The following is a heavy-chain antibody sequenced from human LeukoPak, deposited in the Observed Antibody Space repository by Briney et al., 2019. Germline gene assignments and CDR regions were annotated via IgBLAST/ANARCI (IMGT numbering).Heavy chain of an antibody. CDR2: IYPGDSDT. J-gene: IGHJ3*01. V-gene: IGHV5-51*01. D-gene: IGHD3-22*01. Sequence: GESLKISCKGSGYSFSNYWIGWVRQMPGKGLEWMGIIYPGDSDTRYSPSFQGQVTISADKSISTAYLQWSSLKASDTAMYYCARKRYDSSGYYVVGAFDVWGQGTMVPVSS. CDR1: GYSFSNYW. CDR3: ARKRYDSSGYYVVGAFDV.